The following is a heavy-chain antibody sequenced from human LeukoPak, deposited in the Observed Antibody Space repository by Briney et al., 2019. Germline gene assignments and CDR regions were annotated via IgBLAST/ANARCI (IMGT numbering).Heavy chain of an antibody. Sequence: GGSLRLSCAASGFTFSSYEMNWVRQAPGKGLEWVSSISSSSSYIYYADSVKGRFTISRDNAKNSLYLQMNSLRAEDTAVYYCARADSSVFDYWGQGTLVTVSS. CDR1: GFTFSSYE. CDR2: ISSSSSYI. V-gene: IGHV3-21*01. J-gene: IGHJ4*02. CDR3: ARADSSVFDY. D-gene: IGHD3-22*01.